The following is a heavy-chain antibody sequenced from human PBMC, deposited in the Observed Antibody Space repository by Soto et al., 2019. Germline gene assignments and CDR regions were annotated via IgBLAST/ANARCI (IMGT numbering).Heavy chain of an antibody. CDR1: GFTFSSYW. D-gene: IGHD5-12*01. J-gene: IGHJ5*02. Sequence: GGSLRLSCAASGFTFSSYWMHWVRQAPGKGLVWVSRINSDGSSTSYADSVKGRFTISRDNAKNTLYLQMNSLRAEDTAVYYCARWEYSGYDLSWFDPWGQGTLVTVSS. CDR2: INSDGSST. V-gene: IGHV3-74*01. CDR3: ARWEYSGYDLSWFDP.